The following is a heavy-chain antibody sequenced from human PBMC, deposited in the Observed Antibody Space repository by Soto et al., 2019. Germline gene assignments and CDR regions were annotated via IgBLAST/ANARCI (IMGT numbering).Heavy chain of an antibody. Sequence: PGESLKISCKGSGYSFTTFWIGWVRQMPGKGLEGMVIIYPGDSDTRYSPSFQGQVTISADKSINTTYLQWSSLKASDTAIYYCARHLAAGKYYYGMDVWGQGTTVTVSS. J-gene: IGHJ6*02. D-gene: IGHD6-13*01. V-gene: IGHV5-51*01. CDR2: IYPGDSDT. CDR1: GYSFTTFW. CDR3: ARHLAAGKYYYGMDV.